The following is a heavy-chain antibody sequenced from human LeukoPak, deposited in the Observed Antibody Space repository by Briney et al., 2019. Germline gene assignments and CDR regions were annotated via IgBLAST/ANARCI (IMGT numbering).Heavy chain of an antibody. J-gene: IGHJ4*02. CDR3: TTDLRYFDWLSPDDY. CDR1: GFTFSNAW. CDR2: IKSKTDGGTT. D-gene: IGHD3-9*01. V-gene: IGHV3-15*01. Sequence: GGSLRLSCAASGFTFSNAWMSWVRQAPGKGLEWVGRIKSKTDGGTTDYAAPVKGRFTISRDDSKNTLCLQMNSLKTEDTAVYYCTTDLRYFDWLSPDDYWGQGTLVTVSS.